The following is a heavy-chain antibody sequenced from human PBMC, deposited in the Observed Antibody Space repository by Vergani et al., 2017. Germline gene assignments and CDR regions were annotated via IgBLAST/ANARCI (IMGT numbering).Heavy chain of an antibody. CDR1: GYTFTSYA. D-gene: IGHD3-3*01. CDR2: INAGNGNT. Sequence: QVQLVQSGAEVKKPGASVTVSCKASGYTFTSYAMHWVRQAPGQRLEWMGWINAGNGNTKYSQKFQGRVTITRDTSASTAYMELSSLRSEDTAVYYCARVFQLRFLEWLSEGAFDIWGQGTMVTVSS. V-gene: IGHV1-3*01. CDR3: ARVFQLRFLEWLSEGAFDI. J-gene: IGHJ3*02.